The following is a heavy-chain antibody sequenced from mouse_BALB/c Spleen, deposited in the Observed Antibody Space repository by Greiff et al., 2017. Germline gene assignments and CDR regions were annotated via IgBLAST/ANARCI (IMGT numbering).Heavy chain of an antibody. Sequence: QVQLKQSGAELVRPGTSVKISCKASGYTFTNYWLGWVKQRPGHGLEWIGDIYPGGGYTNYNEKFKGKATLTADTSSSTAYMQLSSLTSEDSAVYFCAREDYGYDVRVYYFDYWGQGTTLTVSS. CDR3: AREDYGYDVRVYYFDY. CDR2: IYPGGGYT. V-gene: IGHV1-63*02. D-gene: IGHD2-2*01. J-gene: IGHJ2*01. CDR1: GYTFTNYW.